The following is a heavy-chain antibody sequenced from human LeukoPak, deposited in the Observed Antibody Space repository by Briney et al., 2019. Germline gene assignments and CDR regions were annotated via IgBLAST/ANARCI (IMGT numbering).Heavy chain of an antibody. CDR2: ISYDGSNK. CDR3: PKDRATGTQFYFYGMDV. J-gene: IGHJ6*02. Sequence: GGSLRLSCAASGFTFSSYAMSWVRQAPGKGLEWVAVISYDGSNKYYADSVKGRFTISRDNSKNTLYLQMNSLRAEDTAVYYCPKDRATGTQFYFYGMDVWGQGTTVTVSS. V-gene: IGHV3-30*18. CDR1: GFTFSSYA. D-gene: IGHD3-10*01.